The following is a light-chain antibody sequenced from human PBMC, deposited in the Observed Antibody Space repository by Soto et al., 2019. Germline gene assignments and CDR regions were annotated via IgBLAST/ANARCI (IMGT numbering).Light chain of an antibody. CDR3: QQSYSTPRT. CDR2: AAS. Sequence: DIQMTQSPSSLSASVGDRVTITCRASQSISNYLNWYQQKPGKAPELLVYAASSLQSGVPSRFSGSGSGTDFTLAMNNLEPEDFATDYCQQSYSTPRTFGQGTRLETK. J-gene: IGKJ2*01. V-gene: IGKV1-39*01. CDR1: QSISNY.